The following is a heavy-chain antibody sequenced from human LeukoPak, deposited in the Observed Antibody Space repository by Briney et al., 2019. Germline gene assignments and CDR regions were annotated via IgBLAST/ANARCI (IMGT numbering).Heavy chain of an antibody. CDR3: VKEGDWNLDY. J-gene: IGHJ4*02. V-gene: IGHV3-7*04. CDR2: IKGDGSEK. CDR1: DFNFRSNW. D-gene: IGHD1-1*01. Sequence: PGGSLRLSCVASDFNFRSNWMDWVRQAPGKGLEWVANIKGDGSEKNYVDSVKGRFSISRGNAKNSLYLEMNSLRAEDTGVYYCVKEGDWNLDYWGQGALVTVSS.